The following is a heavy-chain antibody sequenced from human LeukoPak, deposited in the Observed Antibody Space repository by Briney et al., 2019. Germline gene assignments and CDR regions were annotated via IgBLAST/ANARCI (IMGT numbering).Heavy chain of an antibody. J-gene: IGHJ4*02. CDR1: GGSISSSNYY. V-gene: IGHV4-39*01. Sequence: SETLSLTCSVSGGSISSSNYYWGWIRQSPGKGLEWIGSIYYSGSTYYNPSLKSRLTISVDTPKNQFSLKLSSVTAADTAVYYCVRQKITTSDYWGQGNMVTVSS. CDR2: IYYSGST. D-gene: IGHD4-11*01. CDR3: VRQKITTSDY.